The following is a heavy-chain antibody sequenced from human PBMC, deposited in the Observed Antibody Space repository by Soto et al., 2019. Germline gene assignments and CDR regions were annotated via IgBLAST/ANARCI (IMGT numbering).Heavy chain of an antibody. Sequence: GASVKVSCKASGYTFTSYGISWVRQAHGQGLEWMGWISAYNGNTNYAQKLQGRVTMTTDTSTSTAYMELRSLRSDDTAVYYCARLYYYDSSGYPNDYWGQGTLVTVSS. CDR3: ARLYYYDSSGYPNDY. CDR2: ISAYNGNT. D-gene: IGHD3-22*01. J-gene: IGHJ4*02. CDR1: GYTFTSYG. V-gene: IGHV1-18*01.